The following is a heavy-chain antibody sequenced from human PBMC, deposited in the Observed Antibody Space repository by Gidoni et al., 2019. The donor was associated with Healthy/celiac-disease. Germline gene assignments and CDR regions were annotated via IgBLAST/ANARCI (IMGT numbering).Heavy chain of an antibody. V-gene: IGHV3-30*04. CDR3: ARDRFYSSGWYAY. Sequence: QVQLVESGGGVVQPGRSLRLSCAASGFTFSSYAMHWVRQAPGKGLEWVAVISYDGRNKYYADSVKGRFTISRDNSKNTLYLQMNSLRAEDTAVYYCARDRFYSSGWYAYWGQGTLVTVSS. CDR1: GFTFSSYA. J-gene: IGHJ4*02. CDR2: ISYDGRNK. D-gene: IGHD6-19*01.